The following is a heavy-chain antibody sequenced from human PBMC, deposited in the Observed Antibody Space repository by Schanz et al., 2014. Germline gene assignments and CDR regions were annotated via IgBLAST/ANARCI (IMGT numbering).Heavy chain of an antibody. CDR2: VSPYSGDT. Sequence: QVQLLQSGAEVKKPGASVKVSCKASGYTFTGYYMHWVRQAPGQGLEWMGRVSPYSGDTNYAQMFQGRVTMTTDTSISTAFMELSGLTSDDTATYFCARARYTGYDCSGYWGQGTLLIVSS. J-gene: IGHJ4*02. CDR1: GYTFTGYY. D-gene: IGHD5-12*01. V-gene: IGHV1-2*06. CDR3: ARARYTGYDCSGY.